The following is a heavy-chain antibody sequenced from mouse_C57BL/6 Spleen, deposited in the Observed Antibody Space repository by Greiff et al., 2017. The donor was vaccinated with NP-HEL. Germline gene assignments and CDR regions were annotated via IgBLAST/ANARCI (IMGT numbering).Heavy chain of an antibody. CDR2: INYDGSST. CDR3: ARDRGLYGSERFAY. CDR1: GFTFSDYY. J-gene: IGHJ3*01. V-gene: IGHV5-16*01. Sequence: EVKLVESEGGLVQPGSSMKLSCTASGFTFSDYYMAWVRQVPEKGLEWVANINYDGSSTYYLDSLKSRFIISRDNAKNILYLQMSSLKSEDTATYYCARDRGLYGSERFAYWGQGTLVTVSA. D-gene: IGHD1-1*01.